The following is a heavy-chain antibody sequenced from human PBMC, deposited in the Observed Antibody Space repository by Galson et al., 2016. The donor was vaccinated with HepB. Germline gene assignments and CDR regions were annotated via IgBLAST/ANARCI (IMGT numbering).Heavy chain of an antibody. D-gene: IGHD3-3*01. Sequence: SLRLSCAASGFIVSSNSLSWVRQAPGNGLEWVSSISSRSIYIYYADFVKGRFIIFRDNAKNSLYLQMNSLRDEDTAVYYCATDRRSIFGAVTEYFQHWGQGTLVTVSS. CDR3: ATDRRSIFGAVTEYFQH. J-gene: IGHJ1*01. CDR1: GFIVSSNS. CDR2: ISSRSIYI. V-gene: IGHV3-21*01.